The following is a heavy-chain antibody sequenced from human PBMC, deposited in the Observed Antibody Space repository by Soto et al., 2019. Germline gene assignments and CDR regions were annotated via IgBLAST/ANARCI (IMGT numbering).Heavy chain of an antibody. CDR1: GFTFSSYA. J-gene: IGHJ4*02. V-gene: IGHV3-30-3*01. CDR3: ARDVQQGATSYFDY. D-gene: IGHD1-26*01. Sequence: QAGGSLRLSCAASGFTFSSYAMHWVRQAPGKGLEWVAVISYDGSNKYYADSVKGRFTISRDNSKNTLYLQMNSLRAEDTAVYYCARDVQQGATSYFDYWGQGTLVTVSS. CDR2: ISYDGSNK.